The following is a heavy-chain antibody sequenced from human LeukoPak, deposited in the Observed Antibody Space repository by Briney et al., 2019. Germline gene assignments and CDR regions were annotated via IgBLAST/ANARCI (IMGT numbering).Heavy chain of an antibody. J-gene: IGHJ4*02. D-gene: IGHD2-21*02. CDR3: AKDLTYCGGDCYSV. Sequence: GGSLRLSCAASGLTFSSYGIHWVRQAPGKGLEWVAVISYDGNNKYYADSVKGRFTISRDNSKNTLYLQMNSLRAEDTAVYYCAKDLTYCGGDCYSVWGQGTVVTVSS. V-gene: IGHV3-30*18. CDR1: GLTFSSYG. CDR2: ISYDGNNK.